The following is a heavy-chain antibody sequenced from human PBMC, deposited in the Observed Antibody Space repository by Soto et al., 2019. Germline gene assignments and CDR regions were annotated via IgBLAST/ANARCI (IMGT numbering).Heavy chain of an antibody. D-gene: IGHD6-13*01. V-gene: IGHV1-69*18. Sequence: QVQLVQSGAEVKRPGSSVTVSCKASGGAFNNYAIYWVRQAPGHGLEWLGTIVPVFPSVYYAPRFQGRLTITAHGSTDTGYMMLTSLKSEDTAVDYCAREMPSTAAAYFYYGLNVWGQGTSVTVS. CDR1: GGAFNNYA. CDR2: IVPVFPSV. J-gene: IGHJ6*02. CDR3: AREMPSTAAAYFYYGLNV.